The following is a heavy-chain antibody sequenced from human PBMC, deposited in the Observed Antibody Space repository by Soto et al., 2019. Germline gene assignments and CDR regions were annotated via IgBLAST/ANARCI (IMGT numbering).Heavy chain of an antibody. CDR3: ASQLEPDLGWFDP. Sequence: QVQLVQSGAEVKKPGASVKVSCKASGYTFTSYYMHWVRQAPGQGLEWMGIINPSAVSTSYAQKFQGRVTRTKDTSTSTVYMELSSLRSEDTAVYYCASQLEPDLGWFDPWGQGTLVTVSS. J-gene: IGHJ5*02. V-gene: IGHV1-46*01. CDR2: INPSAVST. D-gene: IGHD1-1*01. CDR1: GYTFTSYY.